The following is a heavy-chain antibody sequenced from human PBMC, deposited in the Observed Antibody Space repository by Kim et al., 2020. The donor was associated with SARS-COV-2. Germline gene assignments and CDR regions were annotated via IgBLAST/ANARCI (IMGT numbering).Heavy chain of an antibody. CDR2: ISSSGTT. CDR1: GGSVSRGAYY. D-gene: IGHD3-16*01. CDR3: ARGRGGGGNWFGP. V-gene: IGHV4-61*08. Sequence: SETLSLTCTVSGGSVSRGAYYWSWIRQSPGKGLEWIGYISSSGTTNYNPSLKSRVSISADTSMNQFSLKLSSVTAVDTAAYFCARGRGGGGNWFGPWGQGTLVTVSS. J-gene: IGHJ5*02.